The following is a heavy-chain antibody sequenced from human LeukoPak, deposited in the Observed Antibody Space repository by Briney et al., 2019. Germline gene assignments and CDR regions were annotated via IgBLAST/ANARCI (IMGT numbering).Heavy chain of an antibody. CDR3: AHSGYSSSWDFDY. CDR2: IYWNDDK. CDR1: GGSISSYYW. V-gene: IGHV2-5*01. D-gene: IGHD6-13*01. Sequence: TLSLTCTVSGGSISSYYWSWIRQPPGKALEWLALIYWNDDKRYSTSLKSRLTITKDTSKNQVVLTMPNMDPVDTATYYCAHSGYSSSWDFDYWGQGTLVTVSS. J-gene: IGHJ4*02.